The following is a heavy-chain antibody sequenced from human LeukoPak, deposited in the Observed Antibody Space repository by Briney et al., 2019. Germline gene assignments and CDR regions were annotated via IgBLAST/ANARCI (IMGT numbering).Heavy chain of an antibody. CDR2: IYYSGST. V-gene: IGHV4-59*01. J-gene: IGHJ6*03. CDR3: ARGADLEMATITDYYYMDV. D-gene: IGHD5-24*01. CDR1: GGSISSYY. Sequence: SETLSLTCTVSGGSISSYYWSWIRQPPGKGLEWIGYIYYSGSTNYNPSLKSRVTISVDTSKNQFSLKLSPVTAADTAVYYCARGADLEMATITDYYYMDVWGKGTTVTVSS.